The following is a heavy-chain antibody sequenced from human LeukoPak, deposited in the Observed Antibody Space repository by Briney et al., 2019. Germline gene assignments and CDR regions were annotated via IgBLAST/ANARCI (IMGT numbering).Heavy chain of an antibody. CDR2: INWNGGST. D-gene: IGHD2-21*02. J-gene: IGHJ6*03. CDR3: ARGGGLRGSHYYMDV. CDR1: GFTFSSYA. V-gene: IGHV3-20*04. Sequence: GGSLRLSCAASGFTFSSYAMNWVRQAPGKGLEWVSGINWNGGSTGYADSVKGRFTISRDNAKNSLYLQMNSLRAEDTALYYCARGGGLRGSHYYMDVWGKGTTVTVSS.